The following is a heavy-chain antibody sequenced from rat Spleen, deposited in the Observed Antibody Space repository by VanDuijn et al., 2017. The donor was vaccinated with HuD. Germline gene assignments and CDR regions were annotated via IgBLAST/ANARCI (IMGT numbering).Heavy chain of an antibody. CDR1: GFTFTDFY. J-gene: IGHJ3*01. CDR3: ARGTEATGHWFAY. V-gene: IGHV7-7*01. Sequence: EVKLLESGGGLVQPGGSMRLSCAASGFTFTDFYMNWIRQPAGKAPEWLGFIRNKANGYTTEYIPSVKGRFTISRDNTQNMLYLQMNTLRAEDTATYYCARGTEATGHWFAYWGQGTLVTVSS. D-gene: IGHD1-11*01. CDR2: IRNKANGYTT.